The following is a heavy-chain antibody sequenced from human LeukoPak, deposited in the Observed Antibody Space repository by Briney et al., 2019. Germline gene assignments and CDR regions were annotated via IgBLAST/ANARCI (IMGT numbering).Heavy chain of an antibody. Sequence: SETLSLTCTVSGGSISSYYWSWIRQPPRKGLEWIGYIYYSGSTNYNPSLKSRVTISVDTSKNQFSLKLSSVTAADTAVYYCARLPVWRSSGWPYFDYWGQGNLVTVSS. V-gene: IGHV4-59*01. J-gene: IGHJ4*02. CDR3: ARLPVWRSSGWPYFDY. CDR1: GGSISSYY. D-gene: IGHD6-19*01. CDR2: IYYSGST.